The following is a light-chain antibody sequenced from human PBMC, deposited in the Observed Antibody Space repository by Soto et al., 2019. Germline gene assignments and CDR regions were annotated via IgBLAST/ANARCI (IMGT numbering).Light chain of an antibody. CDR1: QSINKW. CDR2: DAS. V-gene: IGKV1-5*01. J-gene: IGKJ1*01. Sequence: DIILTQSPSTLSASVGDRVTISFRASQSINKWLAWYQHKPGKAPNLLIYDASNLESGVPSRFSGSGSGTEFTLTISSLQPDDFATYYCQQYSSYWTFGQGTKVDIK. CDR3: QQYSSYWT.